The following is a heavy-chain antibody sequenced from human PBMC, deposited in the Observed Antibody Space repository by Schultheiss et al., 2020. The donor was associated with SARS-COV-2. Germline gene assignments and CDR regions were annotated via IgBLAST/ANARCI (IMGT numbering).Heavy chain of an antibody. Sequence: SVKVSCKASGGTFSSYAISWVRQAPGQGLEWMGGIIPIFGTANYAQKFQGRVTITADKSTSTAYMELSSLRSEDTAVYYCATRVVDIVVVPAASLEYWGHGTLVTVSS. J-gene: IGHJ4*01. CDR3: ATRVVDIVVVPAASLEY. CDR2: IIPIFGTA. CDR1: GGTFSSYA. D-gene: IGHD2-2*03. V-gene: IGHV1-69*06.